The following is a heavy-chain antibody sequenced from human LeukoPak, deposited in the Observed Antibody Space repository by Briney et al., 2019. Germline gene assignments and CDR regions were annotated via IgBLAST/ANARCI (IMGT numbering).Heavy chain of an antibody. V-gene: IGHV3-23*01. CDR1: GFTFSSYA. Sequence: PGGPLRLSCAASGFTFSSYAMSWVRQAPGKGLEWVSAISGSGGSTYYADSVKGRFTISRDNSKNTLYLQMNSLRAEDTAVYYCAKGSGEVVIADEDYWGQGTLVTVSS. J-gene: IGHJ4*02. CDR2: ISGSGGST. CDR3: AKGSGEVVIADEDY. D-gene: IGHD2-21*01.